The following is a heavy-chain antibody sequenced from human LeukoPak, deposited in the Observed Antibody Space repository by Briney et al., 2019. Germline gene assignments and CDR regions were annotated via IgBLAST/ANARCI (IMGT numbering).Heavy chain of an antibody. J-gene: IGHJ4*02. D-gene: IGHD3-22*01. V-gene: IGHV3-43*02. Sequence: AESLTLSCAASGFTFDDYSMHWVRQAPGNGMEWVSLISGDGGSTYYAYSGKGRFTISRDTSNNSLYLQMNSLRTEQTALYFCAKTLKWLSHGVDNWGQGTLVTVSS. CDR1: GFTFDDYS. CDR3: AKTLKWLSHGVDN. CDR2: ISGDGGST.